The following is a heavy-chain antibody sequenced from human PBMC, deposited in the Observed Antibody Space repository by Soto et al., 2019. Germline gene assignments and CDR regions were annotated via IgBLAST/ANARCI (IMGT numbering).Heavy chain of an antibody. Sequence: LGGSLRLSCAASGFSFSTFSMTWVRQAPGKGLEWVANIKGDGSEKTYEDSVKGRFTISRDNAKNSLYLEMNSLSAEDTAVYYCARLSAHGREYYLDYWGQGTLVTVSS. CDR2: IKGDGSEK. J-gene: IGHJ4*02. CDR3: ARLSAHGREYYLDY. CDR1: GFSFSTFS. D-gene: IGHD3-16*01. V-gene: IGHV3-7*03.